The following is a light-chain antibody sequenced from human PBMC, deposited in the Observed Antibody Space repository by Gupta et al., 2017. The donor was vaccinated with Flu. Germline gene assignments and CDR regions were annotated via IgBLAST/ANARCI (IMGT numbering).Light chain of an antibody. CDR3: SSYTSGRTLGGA. V-gene: IGLV2-14*01. J-gene: IGLJ2*01. CDR2: EAS. Sequence: TISCPGPTRDVGGYISFSWSQQRPGTAPKLTFEEASNRPSGILNRFSGSKSGNPASLSISGLQAEDEADYYCSSYTSGRTLGGAFGGGPKL. CDR1: TRDVGGYIS.